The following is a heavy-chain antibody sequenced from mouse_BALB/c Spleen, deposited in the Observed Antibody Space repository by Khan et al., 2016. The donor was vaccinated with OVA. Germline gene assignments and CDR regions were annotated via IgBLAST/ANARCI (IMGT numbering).Heavy chain of an antibody. CDR1: GFSLTTYG. Sequence: QVQLKESGPGLAAPSQSLSITCTISGFSLTTYGVHWVRQPPGKGLEWLVVIWSDGTTNYNTALKTRLTITKDNSQWQVFLKMTSLQPDDTAISFCARLPYYHYNIMDYWGQGTSVTVSS. CDR2: IWSDGTT. D-gene: IGHD2-10*01. CDR3: ARLPYYHYNIMDY. J-gene: IGHJ4*01. V-gene: IGHV2-6-1*01.